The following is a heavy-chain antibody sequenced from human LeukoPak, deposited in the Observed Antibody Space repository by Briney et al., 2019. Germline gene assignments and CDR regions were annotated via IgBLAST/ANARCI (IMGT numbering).Heavy chain of an antibody. CDR2: IYYSGST. CDR1: GGSISSSSYY. V-gene: IGHV4-39*01. CDR3: AATTVTSSPPDY. D-gene: IGHD4-11*01. J-gene: IGHJ4*02. Sequence: PETLSLTYTVSGGSISSSSYYWGWIRQPPGKGLEWIGSIYYSGSTYYNPSLKSRVTISVDTSKNQFSLKLSSVTAADTAVYYCAATTVTSSPPDYWGQGTLVTVSS.